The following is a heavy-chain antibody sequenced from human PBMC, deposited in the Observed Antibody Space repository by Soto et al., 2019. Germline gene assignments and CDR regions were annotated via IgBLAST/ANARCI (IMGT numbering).Heavy chain of an antibody. V-gene: IGHV1-46*01. D-gene: IGHD3-10*01. CDR1: GYTFTSYY. CDR3: ARDLNGSXSYSPMQFYYYYGMDV. J-gene: IGHJ6*02. Sequence: VKVSCKASGYTFTSYYMHWVRQAPGQGLEWMGISNPSGGSTSYAQKFQGRVTKTRDTSTSTVYMELSSLRSEDTAVYYCARDLNGSXSYSPMQFYYYYGMDVWGQGTTVTVSS. CDR2: SNPSGGST.